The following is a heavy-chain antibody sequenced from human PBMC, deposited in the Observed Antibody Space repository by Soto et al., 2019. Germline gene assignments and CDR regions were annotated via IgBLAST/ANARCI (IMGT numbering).Heavy chain of an antibody. CDR3: AKDPKSTIRFNWFDP. CDR1: GFTFSSYA. CDR2: ISGSGSGT. Sequence: EVQLSESGGGLVQPGGSMRLSCAASGFTFSSYAMSWVRQAPGKGLEWVSGISGSGSGTYYADSVKGRFTISRDNSKKTLYLHMNSLRAEDTAIYYCAKDPKSTIRFNWFDPWGQGTLVTVSS. V-gene: IGHV3-23*01. J-gene: IGHJ5*02. D-gene: IGHD2-8*01.